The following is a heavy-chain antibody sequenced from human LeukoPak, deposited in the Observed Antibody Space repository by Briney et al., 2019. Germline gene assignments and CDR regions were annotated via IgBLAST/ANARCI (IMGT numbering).Heavy chain of an antibody. J-gene: IGHJ4*02. V-gene: IGHV3-30-3*01. CDR3: AKGSYYDY. Sequence: GGSLRLSCAASGFTFSSYAMHWVRQAAGKGLEWVAVISYDGSNKYYADSVKGRFTISRDNSKNTLYLQMNSLRAEDTAVYYCAKGSYYDYWGQGTLVTVSS. CDR2: ISYDGSNK. CDR1: GFTFSSYA.